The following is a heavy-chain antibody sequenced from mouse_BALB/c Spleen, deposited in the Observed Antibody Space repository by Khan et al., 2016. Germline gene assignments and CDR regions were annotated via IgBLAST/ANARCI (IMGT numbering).Heavy chain of an antibody. CDR3: ARDYDGG. CDR1: GFTFTDYY. V-gene: IGHV7-3*02. J-gene: IGHJ3*01. CDR2: IRNKANGYTT. Sequence: EVELVESGGGLVQPGGSLRLSCATSGFTFTDYYMSWVRQPPGKALEWLGFIRNKANGYTTEYSASVKGRFTISRDNSQSILYLQMNTLRAEDSATYYCARDYDGGWGQGTLVTVSA. D-gene: IGHD2-12*01.